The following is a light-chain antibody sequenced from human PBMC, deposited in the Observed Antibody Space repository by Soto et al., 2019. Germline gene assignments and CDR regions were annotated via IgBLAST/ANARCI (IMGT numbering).Light chain of an antibody. Sequence: QSALTQPASVSGSPGQSITISCTGTSSDIGGYNFVSWYQQHPGKAPKLMFYDVTNRPSGVSNRFSGSKSGKTASLTISGLQADDEAVYYCSSYTSTNTVVFGGGTKLTVL. V-gene: IGLV2-14*03. CDR2: DVT. CDR3: SSYTSTNTVV. CDR1: SSDIGGYNF. J-gene: IGLJ2*01.